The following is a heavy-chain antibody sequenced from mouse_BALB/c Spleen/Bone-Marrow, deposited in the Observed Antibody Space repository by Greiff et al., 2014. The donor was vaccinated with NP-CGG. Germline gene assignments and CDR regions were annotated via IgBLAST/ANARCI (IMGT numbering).Heavy chain of an antibody. J-gene: IGHJ1*01. CDR1: GFSLTSYG. V-gene: IGHV2-9*02. Sequence: QVQLKESGPGLVAPSQSLSITCTVSGFSLTSYGVHWVRQPPGKGLEWLGVIWAGGSTNYNSSLMSRLSISKDNSKSQVFLKMNSLQTDDTAMYYCARVYLWYFDVWGAGTTVTVSS. CDR2: IWAGGST. CDR3: ARVYLWYFDV. D-gene: IGHD2-3*01.